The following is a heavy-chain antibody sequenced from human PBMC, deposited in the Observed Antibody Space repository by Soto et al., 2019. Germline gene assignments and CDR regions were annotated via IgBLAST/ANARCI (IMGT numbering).Heavy chain of an antibody. CDR2: INPNSGGT. CDR1: GYTFTGYY. D-gene: IGHD3-16*01. J-gene: IGHJ4*02. V-gene: IGHV1-2*04. Sequence: ASVKVSCKAAGYTFTGYYMHWLRQAPGQGLEWMGWINPNSGGTNYAQKFQGWVTMTRDTSISTAYMELSRLRSDDTAVYYCARGPPPGGITSWGQGTLVTVSS. CDR3: ARGPPPGGITS.